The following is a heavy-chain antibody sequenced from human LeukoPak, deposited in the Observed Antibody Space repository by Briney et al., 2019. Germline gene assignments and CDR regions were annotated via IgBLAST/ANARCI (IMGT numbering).Heavy chain of an antibody. Sequence: SETLSLTCTVSGGSISSYYWSWIRQPPGKGLEWIGYIYYSGSTNYNPPLKSRVTISVDTSKNQFSLKLSSVTAADTAVYYCARGGDSSSWNANKFDYWGQGTLVTVSS. CDR3: ARGGDSSSWNANKFDY. V-gene: IGHV4-59*01. CDR1: GGSISSYY. D-gene: IGHD6-13*01. J-gene: IGHJ4*02. CDR2: IYYSGST.